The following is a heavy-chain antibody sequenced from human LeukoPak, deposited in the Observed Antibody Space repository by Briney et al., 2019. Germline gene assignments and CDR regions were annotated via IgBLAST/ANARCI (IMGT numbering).Heavy chain of an antibody. CDR3: AKMGVIENAYCSSTSCYTNYYYMDV. Sequence: PSGGSLRLSCAASGFTFSDYAMSWLPQAPGKGLEWVSSISASGGSTYYTDSVKGRFTISRDNSKNTLYLRMNSLRAEDTAVHYCAKMGVIENAYCSSTSCYTNYYYMDVWGKGTTVTVSS. D-gene: IGHD2-2*02. CDR1: GFTFSDYA. V-gene: IGHV3-23*01. J-gene: IGHJ6*03. CDR2: ISASGGST.